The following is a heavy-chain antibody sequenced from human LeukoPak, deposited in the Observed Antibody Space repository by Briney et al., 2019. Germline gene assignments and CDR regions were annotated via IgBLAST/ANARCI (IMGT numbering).Heavy chain of an antibody. V-gene: IGHV1-18*01. CDR1: GYTFTSYG. CDR2: ISAYNGNT. J-gene: IGHJ6*03. D-gene: IGHD3-22*01. CDR3: ARRWSLRKDSSGYYPMNYYYYMDV. Sequence: GASVKVSCKASGYTFTSYGISWVRQAPGQGLEWMGWISAYNGNTNYAQKLQGRVTMTTDTSTSTAYMELRSLRSDDTAVYYCARRWSLRKDSSGYYPMNYYYYMDVWGKGTTVTVSS.